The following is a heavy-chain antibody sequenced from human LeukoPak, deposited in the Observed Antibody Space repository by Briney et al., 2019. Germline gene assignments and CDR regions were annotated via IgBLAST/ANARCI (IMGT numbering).Heavy chain of an antibody. CDR1: GGSFSDYY. J-gene: IGHJ6*03. V-gene: IGHV4-34*01. Sequence: PSETLSLTCGVSGGSFSDYYYTWIRQPPGKGLEWIGEINHSGGANYNPSLKSRVTISVETSKNQFSLKLSSVTAADTGVYYCARGGYCPGGRCYRVMYFYYYMDVWGKGTTVTVSS. CDR3: ARGGYCPGGRCYRVMYFYYYMDV. CDR2: INHSGGA. D-gene: IGHD2-15*01.